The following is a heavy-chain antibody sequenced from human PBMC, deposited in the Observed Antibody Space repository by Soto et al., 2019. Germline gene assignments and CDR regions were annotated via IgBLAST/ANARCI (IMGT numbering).Heavy chain of an antibody. Sequence: PGGSLGLSCAASGFTFTSYVMSWVRQAPGKGLEWVAGISGGGSTAFYADSVKGRFTISRDNAKNTVVLQMDSLRAEDTAIYYCAKDSNKYSSSLRGHYFDYLGQGTLVAVSS. D-gene: IGHD3-22*01. CDR3: AKDSNKYSSSLRGHYFDY. CDR2: ISGGGSTA. J-gene: IGHJ4*02. V-gene: IGHV3-23*01. CDR1: GFTFTSYV.